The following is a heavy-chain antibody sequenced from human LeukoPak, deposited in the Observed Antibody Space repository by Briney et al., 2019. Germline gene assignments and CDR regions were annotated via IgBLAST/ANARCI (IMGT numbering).Heavy chain of an antibody. CDR2: IIPIFGTA. V-gene: IGHV1-69*13. Sequence: SVKVSCKASGGTFSSYAISWVRQAPGQGLEWMGGIIPIFGTANYAQKFQGRVTITADESTSTAYMELSSLRSEDTAVYYCARGRKYTSGYKVTELGSGYSDYWGQGTLVTVSS. CDR3: ARGRKYTSGYKVTELGSGYSDY. D-gene: IGHD5-18*01. CDR1: GGTFSSYA. J-gene: IGHJ4*02.